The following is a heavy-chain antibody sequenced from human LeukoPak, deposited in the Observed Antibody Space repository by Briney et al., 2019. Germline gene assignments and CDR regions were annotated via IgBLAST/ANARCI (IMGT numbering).Heavy chain of an antibody. J-gene: IGHJ4*02. V-gene: IGHV4-39*07. Sequence: PSETLSLTCTVSGGSISSSSHYWGWIRQPPGKGLEWIGSIYYSGSTYYNSSLKSRVTISVDTSKNQFSLKLSSVTAADTAVYYCATQWDLPYYFDYWGQGTLVTVSS. CDR2: IYYSGST. CDR1: GGSISSSSHY. CDR3: ATQWDLPYYFDY. D-gene: IGHD1-26*01.